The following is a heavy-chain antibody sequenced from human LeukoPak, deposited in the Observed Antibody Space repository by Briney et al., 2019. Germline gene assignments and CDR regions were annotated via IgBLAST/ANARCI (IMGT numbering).Heavy chain of an antibody. CDR3: TTGDGYTYGFAFDF. CDR2: IKSKTDGGAT. J-gene: IGHJ4*02. D-gene: IGHD5-18*01. V-gene: IGHV3-15*01. Sequence: PGGSLRLSCAASGFTFSNACMSWVRQAPGKGLEWVGRIKSKTDGGATDYAAPVKGRFTISRDDSRNTLYLQMNSLKTEGTAVYYCTTGDGYTYGFAFDFWRQGTLVTVSS. CDR1: GFTFSNAC.